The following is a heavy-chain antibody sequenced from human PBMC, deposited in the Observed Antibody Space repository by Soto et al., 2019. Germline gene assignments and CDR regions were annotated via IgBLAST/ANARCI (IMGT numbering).Heavy chain of an antibody. D-gene: IGHD6-13*01. CDR1: GFTFSSYS. V-gene: IGHV3-48*01. J-gene: IGHJ5*02. Sequence: PGGSLRLSCAASGFTFSSYSMNWVRQAPGKGLEWVSYISSGDSTFYADSVKGRFTISRDNSKNTLYLQMNSLRAEDTAVYYCARHPERIAQIGWFDPWGQGTLVTVSS. CDR2: ISSGDST. CDR3: ARHPERIAQIGWFDP.